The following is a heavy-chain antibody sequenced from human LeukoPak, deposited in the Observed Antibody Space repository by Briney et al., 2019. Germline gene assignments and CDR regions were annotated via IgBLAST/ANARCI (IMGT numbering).Heavy chain of an antibody. V-gene: IGHV1-18*01. CDR2: ISAYNGNT. J-gene: IGHJ4*02. D-gene: IGHD3-9*01. CDR1: GYTFTSYG. CDR3: ASGGGFDWLLNPGDY. Sequence: ASVRVSCKASGYTFTSYGISWVRQAPGQGLEWMGWISAYNGNTNYAQKLQGRVTMTTDTSTSTAYMELRSLRSDDTAVYYCASGGGFDWLLNPGDYWGQGTLVTVSS.